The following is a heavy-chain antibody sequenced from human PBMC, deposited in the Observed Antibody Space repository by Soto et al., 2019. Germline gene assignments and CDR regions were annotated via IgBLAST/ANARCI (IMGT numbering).Heavy chain of an antibody. J-gene: IGHJ4*02. V-gene: IGHV1-18*01. D-gene: IGHD2-15*01. Sequence: QVQLVQSGAEVKKPGASVKVSCKASGYTFTSYGISWVRQAPGQGLEWMGWISAYNGNTNYAQTLQGRVTMTTDTSTSTAYMELRSLRSDDTAVYYCARDRLGYCSGGSCSSDYWGQGTLVTVSS. CDR2: ISAYNGNT. CDR3: ARDRLGYCSGGSCSSDY. CDR1: GYTFTSYG.